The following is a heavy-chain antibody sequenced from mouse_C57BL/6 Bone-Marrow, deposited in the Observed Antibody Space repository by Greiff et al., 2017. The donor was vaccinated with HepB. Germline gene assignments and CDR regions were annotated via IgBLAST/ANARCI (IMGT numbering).Heavy chain of an antibody. CDR2: IYPGNSET. V-gene: IGHV1-5*01. J-gene: IGHJ4*01. CDR1: GYTFTSYW. Sequence: VQLQQSGTVLARPGASVKMSCKTSGYTFTSYWMHWVKQRPGQGLEWIGAIYPGNSETSYNQKFKGKAKLSAVTSASTAYMELSSLTNEDSAVYYCTGGYCNYLGYAMDYWGQGTSVTVSS. CDR3: TGGYCNYLGYAMDY. D-gene: IGHD2-1*01.